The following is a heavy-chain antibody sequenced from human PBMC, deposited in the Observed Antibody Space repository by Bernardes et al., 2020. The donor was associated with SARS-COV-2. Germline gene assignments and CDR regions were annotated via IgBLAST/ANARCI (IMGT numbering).Heavy chain of an antibody. CDR2: INADNGDT. Sequence: ASVKVSCEASGYTFNNYGIHWVRQAPGQRLEWMGWINADNGDTKYSQNFQGRVTITRDTSASTGYMELTSLTSEDTAVYYCARTPSGSTWYSAFDIWGQGTLVTVS. D-gene: IGHD6-13*01. V-gene: IGHV1-3*01. J-gene: IGHJ3*02. CDR3: ARTPSGSTWYSAFDI. CDR1: GYTFNNYG.